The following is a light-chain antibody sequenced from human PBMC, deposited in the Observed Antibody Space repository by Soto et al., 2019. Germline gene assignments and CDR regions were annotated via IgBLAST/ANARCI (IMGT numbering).Light chain of an antibody. CDR2: DDN. Sequence: QTVVTQPPSVSAAPGQKVTISCSGSRSNIGKNYVSWYQQVPGTAPKLLIYDDNKRPSGILDRFSGSKSGASATLGITGLQTGDEADYYCGTWDSSLSGGDWVFGGGTKLTVL. CDR1: RSNIGKNY. V-gene: IGLV1-51*01. J-gene: IGLJ3*02. CDR3: GTWDSSLSGGDWV.